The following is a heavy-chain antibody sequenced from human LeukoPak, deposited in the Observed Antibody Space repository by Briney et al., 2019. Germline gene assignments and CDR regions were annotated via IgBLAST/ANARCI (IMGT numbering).Heavy chain of an antibody. CDR1: GFTFSDYY. J-gene: IGHJ4*02. D-gene: IGHD3-3*01. V-gene: IGHV3-11*01. CDR2: ITSSGSTI. CDR3: VREDFWSGYSNNFDY. Sequence: GGSLRLSCAASGFTFSDYYMSWLRQAPGKGLEWVSCITSSGSTIYYADSVKGRFTISRDNAKKSLYLQMNSLRAEDTAVYYCVREDFWSGYSNNFDYWGQGTLVTVSS.